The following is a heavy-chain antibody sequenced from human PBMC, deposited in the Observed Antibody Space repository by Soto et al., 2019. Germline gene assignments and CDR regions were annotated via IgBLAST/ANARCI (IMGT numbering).Heavy chain of an antibody. V-gene: IGHV4-59*08. Sequence: SETLPHTCTVSGGSSSSYCWSWIRQYPGKGLEWIGYIYYSGSTNSNPSLKSRVTISVDTSKNQFSLKLSSVTAADTAVYYCARRSSIAARHAFDIWGQGTMLTVSS. D-gene: IGHD6-6*01. J-gene: IGHJ3*02. CDR3: ARRSSIAARHAFDI. CDR1: GGSSSSYC. CDR2: IYYSGST.